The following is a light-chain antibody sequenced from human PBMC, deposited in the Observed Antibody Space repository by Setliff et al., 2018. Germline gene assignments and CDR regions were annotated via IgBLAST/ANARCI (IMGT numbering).Light chain of an antibody. CDR2: GSN. CDR1: TSNIGAGYD. V-gene: IGLV1-40*01. J-gene: IGLJ1*01. Sequence: QSVLTQPPSVSGAPGQGVTISCTGTTSNIGAGYDVHWYQQLPGVAPKLLIFGSNNRPSGVPDRFSGSKSGTSASLAITGLQSADEADYFCGSYTNTFGYVFGSGTKVTV. CDR3: GSYTNTFGYV.